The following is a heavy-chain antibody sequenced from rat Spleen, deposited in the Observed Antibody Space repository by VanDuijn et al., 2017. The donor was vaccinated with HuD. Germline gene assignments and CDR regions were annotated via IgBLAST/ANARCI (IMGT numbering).Heavy chain of an antibody. CDR1: GFTFSDYA. V-gene: IGHV5S10*01. D-gene: IGHD1-11*01. CDR2: IIYDGSST. Sequence: EVQLVESGGGLVQPGNSLKLSCAASGFTFSDYAMAWVRQSPKKGLEWVATIIYDGSSTYYRDSVKGRFTISRDNAKSTLYLQMDSLRSEDTATYYCATHRNYGGYYVMDAWGQGASVTVSS. CDR3: ATHRNYGGYYVMDA. J-gene: IGHJ4*01.